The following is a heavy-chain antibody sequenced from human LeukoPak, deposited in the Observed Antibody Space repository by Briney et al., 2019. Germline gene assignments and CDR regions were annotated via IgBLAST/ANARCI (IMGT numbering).Heavy chain of an antibody. Sequence: ASVKVSCKASGYTFTTYDINWGRHATGQGLEWMGWMNPNSGNTGYAHKFQGRVTMTRNTAISTAYMELTSLRSDDTVVYYCARVAGPIDYWGQGTLVTVSS. V-gene: IGHV1-8*01. CDR2: MNPNSGNT. D-gene: IGHD2-15*01. J-gene: IGHJ4*02. CDR1: GYTFTTYD. CDR3: ARVAGPIDY.